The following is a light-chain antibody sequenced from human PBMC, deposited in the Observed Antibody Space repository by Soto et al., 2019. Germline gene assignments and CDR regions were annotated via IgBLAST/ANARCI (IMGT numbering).Light chain of an antibody. Sequence: QSVLTHPPSASGTPGQRVTVSCSGSSSNIGSNTVNWYQQLPGTAPKLLIYNNNQRPSGVPDRFSGSKSGTSASLAISGLQSEDEADYYCAAWDDSLYGLVFGTGTKVTVL. V-gene: IGLV1-44*01. J-gene: IGLJ1*01. CDR2: NNN. CDR3: AAWDDSLYGLV. CDR1: SSNIGSNT.